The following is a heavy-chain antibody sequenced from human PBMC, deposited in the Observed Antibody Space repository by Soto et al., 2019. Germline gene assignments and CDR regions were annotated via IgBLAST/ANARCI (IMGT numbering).Heavy chain of an antibody. V-gene: IGHV1-3*01. CDR3: ASGAWIDVPGPLSF. CDR2: INAGNGNT. J-gene: IGHJ1*01. D-gene: IGHD3-16*02. CDR1: GYTITRSA. Sequence: ASGKVSCKASGYTITRSAMHWVRQAPGQRLEWMGWINAGNGNTKYSQKFQGRVTITRDTSASTAYMGLSSLRSEDTAVYYCASGAWIDVPGPLSFRGQGTLVIVSS.